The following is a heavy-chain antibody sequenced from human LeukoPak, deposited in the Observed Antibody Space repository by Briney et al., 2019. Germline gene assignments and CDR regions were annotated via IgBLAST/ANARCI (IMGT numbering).Heavy chain of an antibody. V-gene: IGHV4-30-4*08. D-gene: IGHD6-13*01. J-gene: IGHJ4*02. CDR1: GDSISSGDYF. Sequence: SETLSLTCTVSGDSISSGDYFWSWIRQPPGKGVEWIGNIYYSGTTYYNPSLKSRVTIAVDTSKNQFSLKLNSVTAADTAVYYCARDGLWYSTNRTFDYWGQGTLVTVSS. CDR3: ARDGLWYSTNRTFDY. CDR2: IYYSGTT.